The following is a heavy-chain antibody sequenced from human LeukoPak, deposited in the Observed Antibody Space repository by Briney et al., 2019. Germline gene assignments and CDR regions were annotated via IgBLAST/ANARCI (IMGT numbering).Heavy chain of an antibody. V-gene: IGHV3-7*01. CDR2: IKQDGSEK. CDR1: GFTFSSYW. Sequence: GGSLRLSCAASGFTFSSYWMSWVRQAPGKGLEWVANIKQDGSEKYYVDSVKGRFTISRDNAKNSLYLQMNSLRAEDTAVYYCARSVVRGVIALDYWGQGTLVTVSS. CDR3: ARSVVRGVIALDY. J-gene: IGHJ4*02. D-gene: IGHD3-10*01.